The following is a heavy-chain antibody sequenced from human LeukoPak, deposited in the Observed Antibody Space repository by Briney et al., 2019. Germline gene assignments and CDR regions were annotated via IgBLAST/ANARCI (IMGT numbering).Heavy chain of an antibody. CDR3: AREINQNYYDSSGYYSYNWFDP. CDR1: GFTVSSNY. Sequence: PGGSLRLSCAASGFTVSSNYMSWVRQAPGKGLEWVSVIYSGGSTYYADSVKGRFTISRDNSKNTLYLQMNSLRAEDTAVYYCAREINQNYYDSSGYYSYNWFDPWGQGTLVTVSS. CDR2: IYSGGST. D-gene: IGHD3-22*01. V-gene: IGHV3-66*01. J-gene: IGHJ5*02.